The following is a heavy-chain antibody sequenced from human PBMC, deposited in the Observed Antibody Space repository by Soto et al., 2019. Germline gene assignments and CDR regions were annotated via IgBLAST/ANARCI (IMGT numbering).Heavy chain of an antibody. J-gene: IGHJ6*02. CDR2: ISGSGGST. Sequence: RGSLRLSCAASGFTFSSYAMSWVRQAPGKGLEWVSAISGSGGSTYYADSVKGRFTISRDNSKNTLYLQMNSLRAEYTAVYYCAKDRRVYYYGMDVWGQGTTVTVSS. CDR1: GFTFSSYA. CDR3: AKDRRVYYYGMDV. V-gene: IGHV3-23*01.